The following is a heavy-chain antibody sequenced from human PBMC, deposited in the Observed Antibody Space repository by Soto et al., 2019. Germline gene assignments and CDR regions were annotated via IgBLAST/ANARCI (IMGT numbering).Heavy chain of an antibody. CDR3: ARLPNRASYGMDV. CDR2: IDPADSEI. V-gene: IGHV5-10-1*01. Sequence: GESLKISCQGSGYMFTKNWINWERQMPGKVLEWMGKIDPADSEIHYSPSFQGHYTISVDKSISTAYLEWADVKASDTAMYYCARLPNRASYGMDVWGQGXMVTVYS. J-gene: IGHJ6*02. CDR1: GYMFTKNW.